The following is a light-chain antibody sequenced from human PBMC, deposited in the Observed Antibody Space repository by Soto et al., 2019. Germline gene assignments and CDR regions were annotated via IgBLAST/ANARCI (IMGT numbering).Light chain of an antibody. V-gene: IGLV2-23*01. CDR2: EGS. CDR3: CSYAGSSTYVV. CDR1: SSDVGSYNL. Sequence: QSALTQPASVSGSPGQSITISCTGTSSDVGSYNLVSWYQQHPGKAPKLMIYEGSKRPSGVSNRFSGSKSGNTAFLTISGLQAEDEAGYYCCSYAGSSTYVVFGGGTKLTVL. J-gene: IGLJ2*01.